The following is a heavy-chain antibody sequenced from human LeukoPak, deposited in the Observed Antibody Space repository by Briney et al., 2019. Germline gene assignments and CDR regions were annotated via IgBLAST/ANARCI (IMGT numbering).Heavy chain of an antibody. J-gene: IGHJ4*02. V-gene: IGHV3-23*01. Sequence: PGGSLRLSCVASRFTFNTYAVNWVRQAPGKGLEWVSAISSNGDFTYYADSVRGRFTISRGNSKNTVFLQMNSLRADDTAVYYCATVKRDCSGGTCYSYDYWGQGTLVTVSS. CDR1: RFTFNTYA. D-gene: IGHD2-15*01. CDR3: ATVKRDCSGGTCYSYDY. CDR2: ISSNGDFT.